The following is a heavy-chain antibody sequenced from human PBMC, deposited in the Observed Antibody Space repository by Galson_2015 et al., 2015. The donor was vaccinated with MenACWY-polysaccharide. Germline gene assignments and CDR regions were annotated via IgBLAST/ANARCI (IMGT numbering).Heavy chain of an antibody. V-gene: IGHV3-21*01. CDR2: ISRSSSYI. CDR1: GFTFSSYC. Sequence: SLRLSCAASGFTFSSYCMNWDRQAPGKGLEWVSYISRSSSYIYYADSVKGRFTISRDNAKNSLYLQMNSLRAEDTAVYYCARDSYGDYAFDYWGQGTLVTVSS. D-gene: IGHD4-17*01. J-gene: IGHJ4*02. CDR3: ARDSYGDYAFDY.